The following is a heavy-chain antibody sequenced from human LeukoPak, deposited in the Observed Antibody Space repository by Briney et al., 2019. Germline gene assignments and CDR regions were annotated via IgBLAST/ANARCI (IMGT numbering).Heavy chain of an antibody. J-gene: IGHJ4*02. D-gene: IGHD3-9*01. CDR2: IRYDGSNK. CDR1: GFTFSSYG. Sequence: GGSLRLSCAASGFTFSSYGMHWVRQAPGKGLEWVAFIRYDGSNKYYGDSVKGRFTISRDNSKNTLYLQMNSLRAEDTAVYYCAKDRTYYDILTGYYNVDWGQGTLVTVSS. CDR3: AKDRTYYDILTGYYNVD. V-gene: IGHV3-30*02.